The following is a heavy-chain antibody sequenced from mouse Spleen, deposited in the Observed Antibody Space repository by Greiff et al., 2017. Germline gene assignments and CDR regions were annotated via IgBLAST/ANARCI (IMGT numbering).Heavy chain of an antibody. Sequence: EVKVVESGGGLVKPGGSLKLSCAASGFTFSSYAMSWVRQTPEKRLEWVATISDGGSYTYYPDNVKGRFTISRDNAKNNLYLQMSHLKSEDTAMYYCARDKATVVASDVWGTGTTVTVSS. CDR3: ARDKATVVASDV. CDR1: GFTFSSYA. V-gene: IGHV5-4*01. CDR2: ISDGGSYT. J-gene: IGHJ1*03. D-gene: IGHD1-1*01.